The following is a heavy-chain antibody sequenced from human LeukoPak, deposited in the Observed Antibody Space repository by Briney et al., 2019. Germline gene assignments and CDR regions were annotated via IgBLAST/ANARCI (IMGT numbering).Heavy chain of an antibody. CDR2: IYGSGVSI. CDR1: GFTFKSYV. V-gene: IGHV3-23*01. Sequence: LPGGSLRLSCVASGFTFKSYVMNWLRQAPGKGLEWLATIYGSGVSISYADSVKGRFTISRDNSNNTLYLQMNSLRAEDTAMYYCAKDLGWELPAEAYWGQGILVTVSS. J-gene: IGHJ4*02. D-gene: IGHD1-26*01. CDR3: AKDLGWELPAEAY.